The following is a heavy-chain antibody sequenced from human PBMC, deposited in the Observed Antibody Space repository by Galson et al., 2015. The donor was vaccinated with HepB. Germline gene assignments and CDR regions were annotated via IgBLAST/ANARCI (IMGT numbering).Heavy chain of an antibody. Sequence: SLRLSCAASGFTFSSYSMNWVRQAPGKGLEWVSYISSSSSAIYYADSVKGRFTISRDNAKNSLYLQMNSLRAGDTAVYYCAREGVPGYSSGYYFDAFDIWGQGTMVTVSS. V-gene: IGHV3-48*01. CDR2: ISSSSSAI. CDR1: GFTFSSYS. CDR3: AREGVPGYSSGYYFDAFDI. D-gene: IGHD3-22*01. J-gene: IGHJ3*02.